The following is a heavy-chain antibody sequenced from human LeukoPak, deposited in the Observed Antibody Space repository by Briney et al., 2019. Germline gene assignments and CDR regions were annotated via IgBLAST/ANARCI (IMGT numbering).Heavy chain of an antibody. J-gene: IGHJ2*01. CDR2: IYTSGST. Sequence: PETLSLTCTVSGGSISSYYWSWIRQPAGRGLEWIGRIYTSGSTNYNPSLESRVTMSVDTSKNQFSLRLSSVTAADTAVYYCARYCSSTNCYHWYFDLWGRGTLVTVSS. CDR1: GGSISSYY. D-gene: IGHD2-2*01. CDR3: ARYCSSTNCYHWYFDL. V-gene: IGHV4-4*07.